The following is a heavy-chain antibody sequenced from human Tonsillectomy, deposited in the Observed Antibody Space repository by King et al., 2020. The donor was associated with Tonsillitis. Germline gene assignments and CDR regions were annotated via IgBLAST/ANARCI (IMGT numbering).Heavy chain of an antibody. J-gene: IGHJ4*02. Sequence: VQLVESGGGLVQPGGSLRLSCAASGFTFSSYSMNWVRQAPGKGLEWVSYISNSSSTIYYADSVKGRFTISRDNAKNSLYLQMNSLRAEDTAVYYCCSSGWDNWGQGTLATASS. V-gene: IGHV3-48*04. CDR2: ISNSSSTI. CDR1: GFTFSSYS. CDR3: CSSGWDN. D-gene: IGHD6-19*01.